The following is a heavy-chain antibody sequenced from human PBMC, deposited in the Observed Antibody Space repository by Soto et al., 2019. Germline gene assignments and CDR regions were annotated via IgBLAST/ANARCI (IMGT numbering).Heavy chain of an antibody. CDR3: ARGLGCSSASCPYGGDFFDF. CDR1: GFTLNYYA. V-gene: IGHV3-30-3*01. D-gene: IGHD2-2*01. CDR2: ISNDGSNK. Sequence: GGSLRLSCAASGFTLNYYALHWVRQAPGKGLEWVAVISNDGSNKYYEDSVKGRFTISRDNSKNTLSLQMNSLRVEDTAVYYCARGLGCSSASCPYGGDFFDFWGLGTLVTVSS. J-gene: IGHJ4*01.